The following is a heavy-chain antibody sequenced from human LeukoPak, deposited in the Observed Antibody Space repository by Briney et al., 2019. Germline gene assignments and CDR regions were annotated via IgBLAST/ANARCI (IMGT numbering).Heavy chain of an antibody. V-gene: IGHV4-4*07. D-gene: IGHD6-13*01. CDR1: GGSISSYY. Sequence: SETLSLTCTVSGGSISSYYWSWIRQPAGKGLEWIVRIYTSGSTNYNPSLKSRVPMSVDTSKNQFSLKLSSVTAADTAVYYCARQTNSWGSYYYYYYMDVWGKGTTVTVSS. CDR3: ARQTNSWGSYYYYYYMDV. J-gene: IGHJ6*03. CDR2: IYTSGST.